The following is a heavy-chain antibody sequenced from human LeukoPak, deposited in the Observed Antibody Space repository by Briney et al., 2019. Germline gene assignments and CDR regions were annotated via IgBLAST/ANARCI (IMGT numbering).Heavy chain of an antibody. J-gene: IGHJ5*02. D-gene: IGHD2-21*02. CDR3: ARRAYCAAVCPNWFDP. Sequence: GESLKLSCKGSGYSFNSYWIGWVRQMPGKGLEWMGIIYPGDSGTRYSPSFQGQVTFSVDKSISTAYLQWSSLKASDTAMYYCARRAYCAAVCPNWFDPWGQGTLVTVSS. CDR1: GYSFNSYW. V-gene: IGHV5-51*01. CDR2: IYPGDSGT.